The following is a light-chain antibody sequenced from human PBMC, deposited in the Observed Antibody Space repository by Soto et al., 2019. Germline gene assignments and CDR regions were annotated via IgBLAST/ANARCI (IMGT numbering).Light chain of an antibody. Sequence: DIQMTQSPSTLSASVGDRLTITCRASQSVSRWLGWYQQKPGKAPRLLIYDASSLQSGVPSRFSGRGSETEFSLTISSLQPDDFATYYCHQYDSYPYTFGQGTKLEIK. V-gene: IGKV1-5*01. CDR1: QSVSRW. J-gene: IGKJ2*01. CDR3: HQYDSYPYT. CDR2: DAS.